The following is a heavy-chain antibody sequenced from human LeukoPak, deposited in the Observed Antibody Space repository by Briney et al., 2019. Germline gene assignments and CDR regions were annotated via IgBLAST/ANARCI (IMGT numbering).Heavy chain of an antibody. Sequence: PSETLSLTCSVSDDFFSTCYLTWIRQPPGKGLEWMGYISSLWSTNYIPSLKRRVTIPVHTSKKQFSLKMTSVTAADTAVYYFARDPTTVTKAFDIWGQGTMVTDSS. V-gene: IGHV4-59*01. CDR2: ISSLWST. D-gene: IGHD4-17*01. CDR3: ARDPTTVTKAFDI. CDR1: DDFFSTCY. J-gene: IGHJ3*02.